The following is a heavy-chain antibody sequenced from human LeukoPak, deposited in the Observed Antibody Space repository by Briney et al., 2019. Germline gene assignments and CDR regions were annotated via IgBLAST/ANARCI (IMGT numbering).Heavy chain of an antibody. CDR3: ARHPDYGVYFDY. D-gene: IGHD4-17*01. J-gene: IGHJ4*02. Sequence: SETLSLTCTVSGGSISSSSYYWGWIRQPPGKGLEWIGGIYYSGSTYYNPSLKSRVTISVDTSKNQFSLKLSSVTAADTAVYYCARHPDYGVYFDYWGQGTLVTVSS. V-gene: IGHV4-39*01. CDR1: GGSISSSSYY. CDR2: IYYSGST.